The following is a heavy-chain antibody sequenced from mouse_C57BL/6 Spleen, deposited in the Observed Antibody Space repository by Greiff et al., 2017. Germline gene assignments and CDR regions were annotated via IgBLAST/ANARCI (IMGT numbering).Heavy chain of an antibody. Sequence: VQVVESGPGLVAPSQSLSITCPVSGFSLTSYGVHWVRQPPGKGLEWLVVIWSDGSTTYNSSLKSRLSISKDNSKSQVFLKMNSLQTDDTAMYYCARQLRLDYAMDYWGQGTSVTVSS. CDR3: ARQLRLDYAMDY. D-gene: IGHD3-2*02. V-gene: IGHV2-6-1*01. J-gene: IGHJ4*01. CDR1: GFSLTSYG. CDR2: IWSDGST.